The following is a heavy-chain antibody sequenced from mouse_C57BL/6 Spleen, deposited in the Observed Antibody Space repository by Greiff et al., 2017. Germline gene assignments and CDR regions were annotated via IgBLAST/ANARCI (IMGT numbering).Heavy chain of an antibody. CDR1: GYTFTSYW. CDR3: TGGGDYAMDY. V-gene: IGHV1-5*01. Sequence: VQLQQSGTVLARPGASVKMSCKTSGYTFTSYWMHWVKQRPGQGLEWIGAIYPGNSDTSYNQKFTGKAKLTAVTSASTAYMELSSLTNEDSAVYYCTGGGDYAMDYWGQGTSVTVSS. CDR2: IYPGNSDT. J-gene: IGHJ4*01.